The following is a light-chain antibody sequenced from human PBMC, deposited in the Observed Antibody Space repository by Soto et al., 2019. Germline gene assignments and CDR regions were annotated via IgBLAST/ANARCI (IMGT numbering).Light chain of an antibody. Sequence: DIHMTQSPSSLSVSGGDRVTITSRASQSISNDLYWYQQKKGKAPKLLIYAAASLKSGVLSRFSGSGSGTDFTLIISSMQPEDFATYYCPQSYSTPPITFGQGTRLEIK. CDR2: AAA. CDR3: PQSYSTPPIT. CDR1: QSISND. V-gene: IGKV1-39*01. J-gene: IGKJ5*01.